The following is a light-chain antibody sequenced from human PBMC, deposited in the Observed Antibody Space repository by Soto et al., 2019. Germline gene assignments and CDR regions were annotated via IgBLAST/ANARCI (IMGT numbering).Light chain of an antibody. J-gene: IGKJ1*01. CDR2: GAS. CDR3: PQYGRSPRT. Sequence: EIVLTQSPCTLSLSPGERATLSCRASQSVSNNYLAWYQQKPGQAPRLLIYGASNRATGIPDRFSGSGSGTDFTLSISRLEPEDFAVYYCPQYGRSPRTFGQRAKVDIK. CDR1: QSVSNNY. V-gene: IGKV3-20*01.